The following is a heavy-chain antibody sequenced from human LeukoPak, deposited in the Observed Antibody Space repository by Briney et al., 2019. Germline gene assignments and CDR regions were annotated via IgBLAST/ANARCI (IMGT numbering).Heavy chain of an antibody. CDR1: GYTFINFY. D-gene: IGHD3-22*01. CDR3: AREGYDSIGYPFFDI. CDR2: IHPSGGST. V-gene: IGHV1-46*04. J-gene: IGHJ3*02. Sequence: ASVKVSCKASGYTFINFYMHWVRQAPGQGLEWMGRIHPSGGSTSYAQKLHGRVTMTSDTSINTLYMELNSLASEDTAVYYCAREGYDSIGYPFFDIWGQGTMVTASS.